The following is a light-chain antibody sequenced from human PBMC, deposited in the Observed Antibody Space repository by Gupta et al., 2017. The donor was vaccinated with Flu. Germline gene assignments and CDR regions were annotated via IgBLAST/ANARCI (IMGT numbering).Light chain of an antibody. CDR2: LNSDGSH. Sequence: QLVLTQSPSASASLGASVKPTCTLSRGHSSYAIAWHQQQPEKGPRYLMKLNSDGSHTKGDGIPDRFSGSSSGAERYLTISSLQSEDEADYYCQTWGTGIGVFGGGTKLTVL. J-gene: IGLJ2*01. V-gene: IGLV4-69*01. CDR1: RGHSSYA. CDR3: QTWGTGIGV.